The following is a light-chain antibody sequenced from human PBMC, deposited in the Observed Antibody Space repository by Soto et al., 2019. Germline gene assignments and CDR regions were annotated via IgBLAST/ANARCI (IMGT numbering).Light chain of an antibody. CDR2: EVN. J-gene: IGLJ1*01. CDR1: SGDLGVYKF. CDR3: GSYAGNIYV. Sequence: QSALTQPASVSGSPGQAITIYCTRTSGDLGVYKFVVWYRHRLGKAPKLMIYEVNNRLSGVSRRFSGSKSGNTASLTISGLQAEDEADYFCGSYAGNIYVFGNGTKVT. V-gene: IGLV2-14*01.